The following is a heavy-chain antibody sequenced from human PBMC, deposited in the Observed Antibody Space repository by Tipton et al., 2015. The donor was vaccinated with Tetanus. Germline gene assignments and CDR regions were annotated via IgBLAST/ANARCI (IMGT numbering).Heavy chain of an antibody. J-gene: IGHJ4*02. Sequence: LSLTCAVSGGSIRSSNWWSWVRQTPGKGLEWVATMKQDGSEIKYVDSVTGRFTISRDNAKNSLYLQLNSLRAEDTAVYYCVRGGMMYADYWGQGTLVTVSS. V-gene: IGHV3-7*03. D-gene: IGHD2-8*01. CDR1: GGSIRSSNW. CDR3: VRGGMMYADY. CDR2: MKQDGSEI.